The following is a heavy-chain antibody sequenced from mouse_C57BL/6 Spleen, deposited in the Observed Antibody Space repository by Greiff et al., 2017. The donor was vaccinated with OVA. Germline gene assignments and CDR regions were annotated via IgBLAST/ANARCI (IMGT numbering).Heavy chain of an antibody. D-gene: IGHD2-1*01. CDR1: GFSFNTYA. V-gene: IGHV10-1*01. CDR3: VRKGNYTY. J-gene: IGHJ3*01. CDR2: IRSKSNNYAT. Sequence: EVKLMESGGGLVQPKGSLKLSCAASGFSFNTYAMNWVRQAPGKGLEWVARIRSKSNNYATYYADSVKDRFTISRDDSESMLYLQMNNLKTEDTAMYYCVRKGNYTYWGQGTLVTVSA.